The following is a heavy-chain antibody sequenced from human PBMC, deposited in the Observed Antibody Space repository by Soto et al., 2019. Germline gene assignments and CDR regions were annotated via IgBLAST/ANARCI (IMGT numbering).Heavy chain of an antibody. CDR3: ARRETYYDILTGYYNWFDP. V-gene: IGHV4-39*01. CDR1: GGSISSSSYY. J-gene: IGHJ5*02. CDR2: IYYSGST. Sequence: SETLSLTCTVSGGSISSSSYYWGWIRQPPGKGLEWTGSIYYSGSTYYNPSLKSRVTISVDTSKNQFALKLSSVTAADTAVYYCARRETYYDILTGYYNWFDPWGQGTLVTVSS. D-gene: IGHD3-9*01.